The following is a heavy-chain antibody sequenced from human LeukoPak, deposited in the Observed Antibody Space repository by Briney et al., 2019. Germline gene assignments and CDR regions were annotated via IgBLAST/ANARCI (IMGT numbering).Heavy chain of an antibody. CDR1: GFTFGDHA. CDR3: AKRSGGRSAATNSDYYYAMDV. J-gene: IGHJ6*02. V-gene: IGHV3-9*01. CDR2: ITWNSRNI. Sequence: PGGSLRLSCAASGFTFGDHAMHWVRQAPGKGLEWVSGITWNSRNIGYADSVKGRFTISRDNAKNFLYLQMNGLKAEDTALYYCAKRSGGRSAATNSDYYYAMDVWGQGTTVTVSS. D-gene: IGHD3-10*01.